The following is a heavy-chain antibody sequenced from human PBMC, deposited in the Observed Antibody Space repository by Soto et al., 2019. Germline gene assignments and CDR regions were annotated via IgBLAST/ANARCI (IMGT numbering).Heavy chain of an antibody. CDR1: GFTFSDYY. V-gene: IGHV3-11*01. J-gene: IGHJ4*02. CDR3: ALAGYDSNYYAVTPLSAGHF. Sequence: SLRLSCAASGFTFSDYYISWIRQAPGKGLEWVSYISSSGSIIYYADSVKGRFTISRDNAKNSLYLQMNSLRAEDTAVYYCALAGYDSNYYAVTPLSAGHFWGQGTLVTVSS. D-gene: IGHD4-4*01. CDR2: ISSSGSII.